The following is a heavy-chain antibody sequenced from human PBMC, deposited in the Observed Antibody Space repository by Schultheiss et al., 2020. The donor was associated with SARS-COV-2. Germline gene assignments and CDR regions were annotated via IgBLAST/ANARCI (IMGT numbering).Heavy chain of an antibody. D-gene: IGHD6-13*01. CDR3: ARDPAAAGTWDAFDI. CDR1: GYTFTNYG. J-gene: IGHJ3*02. V-gene: IGHV1-18*01. CDR2: ISAYNGNT. Sequence: ASVKVSCKASGYTFTNYGINWVRQAPGQGLEWMGWISAYNGNTNYAQKLQGRVTMTTDTSTSTAYMELRSLRSDDTAVYYCARDPAAAGTWDAFDIWGQGTMVTVSS.